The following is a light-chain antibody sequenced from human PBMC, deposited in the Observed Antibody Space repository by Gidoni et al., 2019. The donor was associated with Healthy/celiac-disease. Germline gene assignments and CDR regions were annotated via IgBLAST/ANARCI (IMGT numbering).Light chain of an antibody. CDR3: QQYYSTPFT. Sequence: DIVMTQSPDSLAVSLGERATINCKSSQSVLYSSNNKNYLAWYQQKPGQPPKLLIYWASTRESGVPDRFSGSGSGTDFTLTISSLQAEDVAFYYCQQYYSTPFTFXPXTKVDIK. V-gene: IGKV4-1*01. CDR1: QSVLYSSNNKNY. CDR2: WAS. J-gene: IGKJ3*01.